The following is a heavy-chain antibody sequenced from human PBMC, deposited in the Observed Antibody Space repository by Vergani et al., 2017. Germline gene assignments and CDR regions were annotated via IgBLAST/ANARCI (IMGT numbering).Heavy chain of an antibody. CDR1: GFTFSSYA. Sequence: QVQLVESGGGVVQPGRSLRLSCAASGFTFSSYAMHWVRQAPGKGLEWVAVISYDGSNKYYADSVKGRFTISRDNSKNTLYLQMNSLRAEDTAVYYCARDRVYGGNSGGFDYWGQGTLVTVSS. CDR3: ARDRVYGGNSGGFDY. J-gene: IGHJ4*02. CDR2: ISYDGSNK. V-gene: IGHV3-30*01. D-gene: IGHD4-23*01.